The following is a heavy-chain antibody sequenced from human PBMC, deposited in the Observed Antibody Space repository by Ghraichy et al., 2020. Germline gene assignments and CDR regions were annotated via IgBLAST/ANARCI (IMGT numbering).Heavy chain of an antibody. Sequence: GGSLRLSCAASGFTFSTYSMNWVRQAPGKGLEWVSYITDSSSTITYADSVKGRFTISRDNARNSLYLQMNSMRDEDTAVYYCARMFCTNGVCHDAFDIWGQGTMVTVSS. CDR2: ITDSSSTI. CDR3: ARMFCTNGVCHDAFDI. CDR1: GFTFSTYS. D-gene: IGHD2-8*01. V-gene: IGHV3-48*02. J-gene: IGHJ3*02.